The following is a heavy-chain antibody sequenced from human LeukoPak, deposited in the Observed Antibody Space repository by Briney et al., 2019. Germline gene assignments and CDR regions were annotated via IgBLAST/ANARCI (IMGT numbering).Heavy chain of an antibody. J-gene: IGHJ5*02. D-gene: IGHD6-6*01. CDR3: ARAPRIAARPSWFDP. Sequence: SETLSLTCAVYGGSFSGYYWSWIRQPPGKGLEWIGEINHSGSTNYNPSLKSRVTISVDTSKNQFSLKLSSVTAADTAVYYCARAPRIAARPSWFDPWGQGTLVTVSS. CDR1: GGSFSGYY. V-gene: IGHV4-34*01. CDR2: INHSGST.